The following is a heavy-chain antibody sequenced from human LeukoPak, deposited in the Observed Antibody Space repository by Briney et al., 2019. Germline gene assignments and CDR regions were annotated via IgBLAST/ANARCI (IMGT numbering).Heavy chain of an antibody. Sequence: PGGSLRLSCAASGFTFNSFSMNWVRQAPGKGLEWVSSISSSTIYTYYADSVKGRFTISRDNAKNSLYLQMNSLRAEDTAVYYCARSSGRSPNRDYMDVWGKGTTVTISS. CDR3: ARSSGRSPNRDYMDV. J-gene: IGHJ6*03. V-gene: IGHV3-21*01. CDR1: GFTFNSFS. CDR2: ISSSTIYT. D-gene: IGHD1-14*01.